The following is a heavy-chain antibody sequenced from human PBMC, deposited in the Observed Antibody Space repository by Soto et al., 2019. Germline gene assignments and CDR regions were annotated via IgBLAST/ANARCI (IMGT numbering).Heavy chain of an antibody. V-gene: IGHV3-33*01. CDR2: IWYDGSNK. CDR1: GFTFSSYG. Sequence: QVQLVESGGGVVQPGRSLRLSCAASGFTFSSYGMHWVRQAPGKGLEWVAVIWYDGSNKYYADSVKGRFTISRDNSKNTLYLQMNSLRAEDTAVYYCARDGPFIMSTSLDYWGQGTLVTVSS. J-gene: IGHJ4*02. CDR3: ARDGPFIMSTSLDY. D-gene: IGHD3-16*01.